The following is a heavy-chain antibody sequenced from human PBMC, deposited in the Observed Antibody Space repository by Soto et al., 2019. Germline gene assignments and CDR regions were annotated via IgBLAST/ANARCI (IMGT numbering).Heavy chain of an antibody. CDR3: ARLGYCSSTSCYVWVD. CDR1: GFTFSSYS. V-gene: IGHV3-21*01. D-gene: IGHD2-2*01. CDR2: ISSSSSYI. J-gene: IGHJ3*01. Sequence: EVQLVESGGGLVKPGGSLRLSCAASGFTFSSYSMNWVRQAPGKGLEWVSSISSSSSYIYYADSVKGRFTISRDNAKNSLYLQMNSLRVEDTAVYYCARLGYCSSTSCYVWVDWGQGTMVTVSS.